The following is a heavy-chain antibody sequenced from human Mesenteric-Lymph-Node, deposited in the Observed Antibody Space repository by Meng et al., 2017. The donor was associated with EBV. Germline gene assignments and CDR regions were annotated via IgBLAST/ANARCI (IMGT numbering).Heavy chain of an antibody. Sequence: QGELPEAGPGLVRPSGTLSLTCSVSGGSISSSNWWSWVRQSPGKGLEWIGEIYHSGSTNYNPSLKSRVTISVDKSKNQFSLKLSSVTAADTAVYYCARCYYYDSSGNFDYWGQGTLVTVSS. J-gene: IGHJ4*02. CDR1: GGSISSSNW. V-gene: IGHV4-4*02. CDR2: IYHSGST. D-gene: IGHD3-22*01. CDR3: ARCYYYDSSGNFDY.